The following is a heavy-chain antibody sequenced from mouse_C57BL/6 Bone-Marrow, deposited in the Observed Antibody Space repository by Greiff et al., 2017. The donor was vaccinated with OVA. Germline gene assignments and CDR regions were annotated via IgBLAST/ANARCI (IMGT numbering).Heavy chain of an antibody. CDR3: ARRYVSDYFDY. V-gene: IGHV1-85*01. D-gene: IGHD1-1*01. CDR1: GYTFTSYD. J-gene: IGHJ2*01. Sequence: QVHVKQSGPELVKPGASVKLSCKASGYTFTSYDINLVKQRPGQGLEWIGWIYPRDGSTKYNEKFKGKATLTVDTSSSTAYMELHSLTSEDSAVYFCARRYVSDYFDYWGQGTTLTVSS. CDR2: IYPRDGST.